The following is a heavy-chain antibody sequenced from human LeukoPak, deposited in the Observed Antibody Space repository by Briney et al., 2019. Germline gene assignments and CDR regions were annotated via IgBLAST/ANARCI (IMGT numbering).Heavy chain of an antibody. CDR3: ASYPYDEPGAEWFDP. J-gene: IGHJ5*02. CDR1: GGSISGYY. Sequence: PSETLSLTCTVSGGSISGYYWSWIRQPPGKGLEWIGSIYYSGSTYYNPSLKSRVTISVDTSKNQFSLKLSSVTAADTAVYYCASYPYDEPGAEWFDPWGQGTLVTVSS. D-gene: IGHD1-1*01. CDR2: IYYSGST. V-gene: IGHV4-39*01.